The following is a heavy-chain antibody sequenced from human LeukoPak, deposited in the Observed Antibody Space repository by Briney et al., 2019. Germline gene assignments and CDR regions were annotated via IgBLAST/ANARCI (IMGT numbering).Heavy chain of an antibody. V-gene: IGHV4-39*01. D-gene: IGHD3-22*01. CDR1: GVSISSSSYY. Sequence: PSETLSLTCTVSGVSISSSSYYWGWIRQPPGKGLEWIGSIYYSGSTYYNPSLKSRVTISVDTSKNQFSLKLSSVTATDTAVYYCARHSYYYDSSGYWRADAFDIWGQGTMVTVSS. CDR2: IYYSGST. J-gene: IGHJ3*02. CDR3: ARHSYYYDSSGYWRADAFDI.